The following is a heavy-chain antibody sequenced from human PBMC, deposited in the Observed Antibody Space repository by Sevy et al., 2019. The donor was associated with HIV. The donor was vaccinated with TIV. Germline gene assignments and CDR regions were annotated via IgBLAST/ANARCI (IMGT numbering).Heavy chain of an antibody. V-gene: IGHV1-69*13. CDR3: AITILRGYSGYDPNDY. D-gene: IGHD5-12*01. Sequence: ASVKVSCKASGGTFSSYAISWVRQAPGQGLEWMGGIIPIFGTANYAQKFQGRVTITADESTSTAYMELSSLRSEDTAVYYCAITILRGYSGYDPNDYWGQRTLVTVSS. CDR2: IIPIFGTA. CDR1: GGTFSSYA. J-gene: IGHJ4*02.